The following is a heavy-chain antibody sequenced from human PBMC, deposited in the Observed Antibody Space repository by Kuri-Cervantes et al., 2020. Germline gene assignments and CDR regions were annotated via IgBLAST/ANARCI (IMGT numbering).Heavy chain of an antibody. CDR3: AIAGRIRTVDY. J-gene: IGHJ4*02. Sequence: LRLSCTVSGGSISSGGYYWSWIRQHPGKGLEWIGYIYYSGSTYYTPSLKSRVTISVDTSKNQFSLKLSSVTATDTAVYDFAIAGRIRTVDYWGQGTMVTVSS. CDR2: IYYSGST. D-gene: IGHD4-17*01. V-gene: IGHV4-31*03. CDR1: GGSISSGGYY.